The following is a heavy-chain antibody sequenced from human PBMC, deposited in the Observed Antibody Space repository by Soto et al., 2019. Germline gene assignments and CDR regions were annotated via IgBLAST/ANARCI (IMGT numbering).Heavy chain of an antibody. D-gene: IGHD1-26*01. CDR3: ARESLAGATGSYFSDS. V-gene: IGHV3-21*01. CDR1: GFTFSIYS. J-gene: IGHJ4*02. Sequence: EVQLVESGGGVVKPGGSLSLSCAASGFTFSIYSMNWVRQAPGKGLEWVSWISSSSDYIYYADSVKGRFTIAIDNAKNSLYLQMNGLRTEETAVYYGARESLAGATGSYFSDSWGQGTLVTVSS. CDR2: ISSSSDYI.